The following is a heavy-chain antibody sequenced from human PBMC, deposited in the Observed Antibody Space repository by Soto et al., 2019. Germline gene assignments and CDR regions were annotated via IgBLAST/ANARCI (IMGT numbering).Heavy chain of an antibody. D-gene: IGHD2-2*01. Sequence: PSETLSLTCTISGGSVSVYYWSWIRQSPGQELEWIGYIYDSGSPYYNPSLKTRVTISADTSKNQISLTLTSAAAADTAVYYCARGVGSSTPRYWGQGTTVTVSS. J-gene: IGHJ6*02. V-gene: IGHV4-59*02. CDR1: GGSVSVYY. CDR2: IYDSGSP. CDR3: ARGVGSSTPRY.